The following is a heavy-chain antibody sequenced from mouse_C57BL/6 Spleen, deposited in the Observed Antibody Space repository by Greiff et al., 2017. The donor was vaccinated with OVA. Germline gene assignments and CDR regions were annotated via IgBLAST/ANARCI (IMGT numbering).Heavy chain of an antibody. D-gene: IGHD2-1*01. CDR2: IHPNSGST. V-gene: IGHV1-64*01. CDR1: GYTFTSYW. CDR3: ARDDGNSLAY. Sequence: VQLQQPGAELVKPGASVKLSCKASGYTFTSYWMHWVKQRPGQGLEWIGMIHPNSGSTNYNEKFKSKATLTVDKSSSTAYMQLSSLTSEDSAVYYCARDDGNSLAYWGQGTLVTVSA. J-gene: IGHJ3*01.